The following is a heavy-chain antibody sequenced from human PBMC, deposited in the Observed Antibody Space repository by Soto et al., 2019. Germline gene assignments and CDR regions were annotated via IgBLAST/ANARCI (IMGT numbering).Heavy chain of an antibody. J-gene: IGHJ4*02. CDR1: GFTFSSYG. CDR2: IWYDGSNK. D-gene: IGHD3-3*01. V-gene: IGHV3-33*01. Sequence: QVQLVESGGGVVQPGRSLRLSCAASGFTFSSYGMHWVRQAPGKGLEWVAVIWYDGSNKYYADSVKGRFTISRDNSKNTLYLQMNSLRAEDTAVYYCALGEGPIRFLDRTDDYWGQGTLVTVSS. CDR3: ALGEGPIRFLDRTDDY.